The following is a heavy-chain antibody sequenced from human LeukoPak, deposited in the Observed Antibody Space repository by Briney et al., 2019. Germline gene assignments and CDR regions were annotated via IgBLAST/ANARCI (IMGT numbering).Heavy chain of an antibody. D-gene: IGHD3-22*01. CDR1: GGSISSGGYY. V-gene: IGHV4-31*03. Sequence: SETLSLTCTVSGGSISSGGYYWSWIRQHPGKGLEWIGYIYYSGSTYYNPSLKSRVTISVDTSKTQFSLRLSSVTAADTAVYYCANTAALYYFDTSGNFDYWGQGTLVTVSS. J-gene: IGHJ4*02. CDR3: ANTAALYYFDTSGNFDY. CDR2: IYYSGST.